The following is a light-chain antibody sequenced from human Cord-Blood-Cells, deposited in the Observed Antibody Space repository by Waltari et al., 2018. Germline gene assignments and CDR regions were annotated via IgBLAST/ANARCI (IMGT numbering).Light chain of an antibody. CDR3: QQYYSTPRIT. CDR2: WES. Sequence: DIVMTQSPDYLAVSLGGRATITRTSSQSVLYRANNKTYLAWYQQKPVQPPNVLIIWESTRESGVPDRCSGSGSGTDFTLTISSLQAEGVAVYYCQQYYSTPRITFGPGTKVDIK. CDR1: QSVLYRANNKTY. V-gene: IGKV4-1*01. J-gene: IGKJ3*01.